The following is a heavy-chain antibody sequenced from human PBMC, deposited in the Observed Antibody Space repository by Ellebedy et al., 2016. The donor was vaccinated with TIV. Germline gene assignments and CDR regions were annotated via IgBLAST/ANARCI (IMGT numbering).Heavy chain of an antibody. V-gene: IGHV3-74*01. D-gene: IGHD5-12*01. J-gene: IGHJ4*02. CDR3: ARDLHIVASNY. CDR2: IKGDGSST. Sequence: GESLKISCAASGFTFSIYAMSWVRQAPGKGLVWVSRIKGDGSSTNYADSVKGRFTISRDNAKNTLYLQMNSLRADDTAVYYCARDLHIVASNYWGQGTLVTVSS. CDR1: GFTFSIYA.